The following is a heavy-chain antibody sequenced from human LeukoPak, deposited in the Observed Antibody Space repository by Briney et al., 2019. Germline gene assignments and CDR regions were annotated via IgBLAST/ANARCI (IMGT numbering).Heavy chain of an antibody. CDR1: GFTFSSYW. D-gene: IGHD2-15*01. CDR3: ARDKDAGPTLLDY. J-gene: IGHJ4*02. CDR2: IKQDGSEK. Sequence: PGGSLRLSCAASGFTFSSYWMSWVRQAPGKGLEWVANIKQDGSEKYYEDSVKGRFTISRDNAKNSLYLQMNSLRAEDTAVYYCARDKDAGPTLLDYWGQGTLVTVSS. V-gene: IGHV3-7*01.